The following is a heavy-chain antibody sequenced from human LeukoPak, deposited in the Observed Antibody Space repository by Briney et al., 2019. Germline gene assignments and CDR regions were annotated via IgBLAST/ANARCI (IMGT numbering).Heavy chain of an antibody. J-gene: IGHJ5*02. CDR2: ISSSGDTT. Sequence: GGSLRLSCAASGFTFSNYAMSWVRQAPGKGLEWVSSISSSGDTTYYADSVKGRFTISRDNSKNTLPLQMNSLGAEDTALYYCAKDLGESWFDPWGQGTLVTVSS. CDR3: AKDLGESWFDP. V-gene: IGHV3-23*01. CDR1: GFTFSNYA.